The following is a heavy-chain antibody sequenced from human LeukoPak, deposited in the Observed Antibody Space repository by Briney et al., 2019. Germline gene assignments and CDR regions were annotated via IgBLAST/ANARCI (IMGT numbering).Heavy chain of an antibody. CDR1: GGSISSGSYY. J-gene: IGHJ3*02. CDR3: ASQYYDFWSGYSDAFDI. D-gene: IGHD3-3*01. Sequence: SQTLSLTCTVSGGSISSGSYYWSWIRQPAGKGREWIGRIYTSGSTNYNPSLKTRVTISVDTSKNQFSLKLSSGTAADTAVYYCASQYYDFWSGYSDAFDIWGQGTMVTVSS. CDR2: IYTSGST. V-gene: IGHV4-61*02.